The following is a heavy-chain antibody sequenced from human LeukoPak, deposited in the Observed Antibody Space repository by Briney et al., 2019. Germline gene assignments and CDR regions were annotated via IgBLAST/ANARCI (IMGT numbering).Heavy chain of an antibody. D-gene: IGHD2-15*01. CDR2: LFHSGST. J-gene: IGHJ4*02. CDR3: VGRAARYFDY. V-gene: IGHV4-59*01. Sequence: PSETLSLTCIVSGDSISGYYWSWIRQPPGKGLEWIGYLFHSGSTNYNASLKSRVAISVDTSKNQFSLSLNSVSAADTAVYYCVGRAARYFDYWGQGILVTVSS. CDR1: GDSISGYY.